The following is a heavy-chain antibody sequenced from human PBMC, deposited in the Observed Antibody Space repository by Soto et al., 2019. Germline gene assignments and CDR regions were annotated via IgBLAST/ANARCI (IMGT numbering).Heavy chain of an antibody. J-gene: IGHJ2*01. CDR2: INGGNGNT. V-gene: IGHV1-3*01. CDR1: GYTFTNYA. D-gene: IGHD6-19*01. Sequence: QVQLVQSGAEVKTPGASVKVSCKASGYTFTNYAIHWVRQAPGQRLEWMGWINGGNGNTKYSQKFQGRVTITRDTSASTADMELSSLRSEDTAVFYCERSGYSSGWYHWYFDFWGRGTLVTVSS. CDR3: ERSGYSSGWYHWYFDF.